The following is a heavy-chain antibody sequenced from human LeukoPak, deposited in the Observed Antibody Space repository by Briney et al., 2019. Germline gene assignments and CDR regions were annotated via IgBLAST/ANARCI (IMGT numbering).Heavy chain of an antibody. Sequence: GGSLRLSCAASGFTFSSYGMHWVRQAPGKGLEWVAVISYDGSNKYYADSVKGRFTISRDNSRNTLYLQMNSLRAEDTAVYYCAKDPVDYWGQGTLVTVSS. V-gene: IGHV3-30*18. CDR3: AKDPVDY. J-gene: IGHJ4*02. CDR1: GFTFSSYG. CDR2: ISYDGSNK.